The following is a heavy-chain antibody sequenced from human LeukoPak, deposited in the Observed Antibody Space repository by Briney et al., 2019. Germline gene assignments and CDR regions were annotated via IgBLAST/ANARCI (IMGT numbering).Heavy chain of an antibody. Sequence: AGGSLRLSCAASGFTFSSYSMNWVRQAPGKGLEWVSSISSSSSYIYYADSVKGRFTISRDNAKNSLYLQMNSLRAEDTAVYYCARDGVPYCGGDWLDYWGRGTL. J-gene: IGHJ4*02. D-gene: IGHD2-21*01. CDR3: ARDGVPYCGGDWLDY. CDR2: ISSSSSYI. V-gene: IGHV3-21*01. CDR1: GFTFSSYS.